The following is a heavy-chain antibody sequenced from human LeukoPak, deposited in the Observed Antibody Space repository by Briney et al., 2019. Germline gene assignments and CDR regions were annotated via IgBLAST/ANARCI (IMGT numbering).Heavy chain of an antibody. D-gene: IGHD3-22*01. V-gene: IGHV4-4*02. CDR2: IYHSGST. Sequence: SETLSLTCAVSGGSISSSNWWSWVRQPPGKGLEWIGEIYHSGSTNYNPSLKSRVTISVDTSKNQFSLKLSSVTAADTAVYYCARLSPPYYYDSSGDNDYWGQGTLVTVSS. CDR1: GGSISSSNW. J-gene: IGHJ4*02. CDR3: ARLSPPYYYDSSGDNDY.